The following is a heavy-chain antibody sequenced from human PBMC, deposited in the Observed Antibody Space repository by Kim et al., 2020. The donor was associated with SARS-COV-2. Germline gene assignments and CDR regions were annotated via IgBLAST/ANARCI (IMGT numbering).Heavy chain of an antibody. CDR3: ARSVWVTTEAENWFDP. J-gene: IGHJ5*02. D-gene: IGHD4-17*01. CDR1: GFTFDDYG. Sequence: GGSLRLSCAASGFTFDDYGMSWVRQAPGKGLEWVSGINWNGGSTGYADSVKGRFTISRDNAKNSLYLQMNSLRAEDTALYHCARSVWVTTEAENWFDPWGQGTLVTVSS. CDR2: INWNGGST. V-gene: IGHV3-20*01.